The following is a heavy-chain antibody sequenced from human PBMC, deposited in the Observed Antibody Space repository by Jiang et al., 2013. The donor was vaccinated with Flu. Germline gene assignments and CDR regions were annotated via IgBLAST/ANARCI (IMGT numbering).Heavy chain of an antibody. J-gene: IGHJ4*02. CDR1: GFTFSSYS. D-gene: IGHD3-22*01. CDR3: ARDFGFYYDSSVYYFDY. V-gene: IGHV3-21*01. Sequence: GFTFSSYSMELGPPGSRKGLEWVSSISSSSSYIYYADSVKGRFTISRDNAKNSLYLQMNSLRAEDTAVYYCARDFGFYYDSSVYYFDYWGQGTLVTVSS. CDR2: ISSSSSYI.